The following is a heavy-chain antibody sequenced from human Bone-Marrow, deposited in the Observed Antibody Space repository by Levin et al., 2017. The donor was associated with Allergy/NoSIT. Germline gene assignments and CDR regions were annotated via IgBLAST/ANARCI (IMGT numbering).Heavy chain of an antibody. CDR3: TTAFGGNYSLHEHFLH. D-gene: IGHD1-7*01. CDR2: FDPEDDKP. Sequence: GGSLRLSCRVSGSGYTLSQLSIHWVRQPPGKGLEWLGGFDPEDDKPIYAQMFQGRVTMTEDTSAETAYMDLSSLRSDDTAVYFCTTAFGGNYSLHEHFLHWGQGTLVTVSS. CDR1: GSGYTLSQLS. V-gene: IGHV1-24*01. J-gene: IGHJ1*01.